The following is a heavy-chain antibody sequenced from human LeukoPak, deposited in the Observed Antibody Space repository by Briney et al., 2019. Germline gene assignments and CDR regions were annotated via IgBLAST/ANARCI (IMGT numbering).Heavy chain of an antibody. V-gene: IGHV3-21*01. Sequence: GGSLRLSCAASGFTFSSYWMNWVRQAPGKGLEWVSSIGSTNSYIYYADSVKGRFTISRDDAKNSLYLQMNSLRAEDTAVYYCAREGSSEIDFWGQGTLVTVSP. J-gene: IGHJ4*02. CDR3: AREGSSEIDF. D-gene: IGHD6-6*01. CDR2: IGSTNSYI. CDR1: GFTFSSYW.